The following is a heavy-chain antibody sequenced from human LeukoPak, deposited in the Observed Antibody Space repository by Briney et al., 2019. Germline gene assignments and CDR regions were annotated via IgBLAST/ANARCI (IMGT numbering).Heavy chain of an antibody. CDR2: MYNSGST. CDR3: ARGGGYCSGGSCYGTHTGWYFDL. V-gene: IGHV4-61*02. CDR1: GGSISSDTCY. Sequence: SETLSLTCTVSGGSISSDTCYWSWIRQPAGKGLEWIGRMYNSGSTNYNPSLKSRVSISVDTSNNQFSLRLSSVTASDTAVYYCARGGGYCSGGSCYGTHTGWYFDLWGRGTLVTVSS. J-gene: IGHJ2*01. D-gene: IGHD2-15*01.